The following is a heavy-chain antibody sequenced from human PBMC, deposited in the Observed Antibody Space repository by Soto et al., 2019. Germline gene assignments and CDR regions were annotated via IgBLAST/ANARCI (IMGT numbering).Heavy chain of an antibody. J-gene: IGHJ6*02. CDR1: GLTFGSYA. V-gene: IGHV3-23*01. CDR3: AKAMGSGTFRYYGLDV. Sequence: EVQLLESGGGLVQPGGSLRLSCAASGLTFGSYAMSWVRQAPGMGPEWVSAISGTGAGTYYANSVKGRFSISRDNSRNTVSLQMNSLRVEDTAIYYCAKAMGSGTFRYYGLDVWGQGTTVTVSS. CDR2: ISGTGAGT. D-gene: IGHD3-10*01.